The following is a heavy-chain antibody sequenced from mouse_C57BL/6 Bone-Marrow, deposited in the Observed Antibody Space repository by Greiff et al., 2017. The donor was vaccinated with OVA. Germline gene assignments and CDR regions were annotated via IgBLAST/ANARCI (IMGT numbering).Heavy chain of an antibody. V-gene: IGHV1-82*01. D-gene: IGHD2-2*01. CDR3: ARPLYYGYPYAMDY. Sequence: VQLVESGPELVKPGASVKISCKASGYAFSSSWMNWVKQRPGKGLEWIGRIYPGDGDTNYNGKFKGKATLTADKSSSTAYMQLSSLTSEDSAVYFCARPLYYGYPYAMDYWGQGTSVTVSS. J-gene: IGHJ4*01. CDR1: GYAFSSSW. CDR2: IYPGDGDT.